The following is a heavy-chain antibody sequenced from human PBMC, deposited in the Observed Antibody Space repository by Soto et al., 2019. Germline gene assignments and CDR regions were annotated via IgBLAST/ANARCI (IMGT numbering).Heavy chain of an antibody. Sequence: RGSLRLSCVESVSTFSSHGMDWVGQAPGKGLEWVAVIWYDGSNKYYADSVEGRFTISRDNSKNRVYLEMDSLRAEDTAVYFCASRGNSYTSTTRYSLDVWGQGTTVTVSS. CDR1: VSTFSSHG. CDR3: ASRGNSYTSTTRYSLDV. J-gene: IGHJ6*01. V-gene: IGHV3-33*01. CDR2: IWYDGSNK. D-gene: IGHD5-18*01.